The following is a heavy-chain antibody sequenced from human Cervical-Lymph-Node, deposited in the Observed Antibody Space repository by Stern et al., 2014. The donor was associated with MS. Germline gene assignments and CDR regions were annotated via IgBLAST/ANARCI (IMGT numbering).Heavy chain of an antibody. V-gene: IGHV1-18*01. J-gene: IGHJ4*02. Sequence: DQLVESGAEVKKPGASVKVSCKASGYTFTSYGISWVRQAPGQGLEWMGWISAYNGNTNYAQKLQGRVTMTTDTSTSTAYMELRSLRSDDTAVYYCARDLKRGYSYGFLDYWGQGTLVTVSS. CDR3: ARDLKRGYSYGFLDY. D-gene: IGHD5-18*01. CDR2: ISAYNGNT. CDR1: GYTFTSYG.